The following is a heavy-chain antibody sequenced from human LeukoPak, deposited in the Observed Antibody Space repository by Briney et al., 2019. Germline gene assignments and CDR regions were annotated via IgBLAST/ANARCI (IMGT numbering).Heavy chain of an antibody. D-gene: IGHD3-3*02. J-gene: IGHJ4*02. CDR1: GGSISSYY. CDR3: ARAKQFWPHDY. CDR2: IYYSGST. Sequence: SETLSLTCTVSGGSISSYYWSWIRQPPGKGLEWIGYIYYSGSTNYNPSLKSRVTISVDTSKNQFSLKLSSVTAADTAVYYCARAKQFWPHDYWGQGTLVTVSS. V-gene: IGHV4-59*08.